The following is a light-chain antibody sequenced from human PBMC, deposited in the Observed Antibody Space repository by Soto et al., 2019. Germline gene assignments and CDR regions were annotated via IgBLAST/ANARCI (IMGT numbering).Light chain of an antibody. V-gene: IGKV1D-12*01. CDR3: QQTHSVPST. CDR1: QGISGW. Sequence: DIHMTQSPSSVAASLGDRVTIPXRASQGISGWLAWYRQKTGXPPDXXXASXSSWHRGGPSRLSGSGSGTDFTLPISSMHPEDFAIYYCQQTHSVPSTFGQGTRLEIK. J-gene: IGKJ5*01. CDR2: SXS.